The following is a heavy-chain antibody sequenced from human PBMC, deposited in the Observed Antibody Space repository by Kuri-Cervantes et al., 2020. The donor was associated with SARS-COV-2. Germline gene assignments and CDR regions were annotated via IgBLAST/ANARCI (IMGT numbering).Heavy chain of an antibody. J-gene: IGHJ4*02. Sequence: GGSLRLSCAASGFTFSSYAMHWVRQAPGKGLEWVAVISYDGSNKYYADSVKGRFTISRDNSKNTLYLQMNSLRAEDTAVYYCAKHSSSWYVLPLSYWGQGTLVTVSS. CDR3: AKHSSSWYVLPLSY. V-gene: IGHV3-30-3*02. CDR2: ISYDGSNK. CDR1: GFTFSSYA. D-gene: IGHD6-13*01.